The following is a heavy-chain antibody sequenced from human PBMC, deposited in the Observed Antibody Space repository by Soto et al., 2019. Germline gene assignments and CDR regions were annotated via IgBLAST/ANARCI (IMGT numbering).Heavy chain of an antibody. Sequence: QVQLVESGGGVVQPGRSLTLSCAASGFTFSTCALHWVRQAPGKGLEWVAVISYDGRDKIYAESVKGRFTISRDNSKNTLYVQMNSLRDEDTAVYYCSREGPNWTTDYWGQGTLVTVSS. CDR2: ISYDGRDK. J-gene: IGHJ4*02. V-gene: IGHV3-30*04. CDR1: GFTFSTCA. CDR3: SREGPNWTTDY. D-gene: IGHD1-20*01.